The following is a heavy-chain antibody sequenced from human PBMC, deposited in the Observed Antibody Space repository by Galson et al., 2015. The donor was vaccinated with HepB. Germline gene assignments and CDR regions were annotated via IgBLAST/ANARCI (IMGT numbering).Heavy chain of an antibody. CDR3: ATYPFRSVSYHV. CDR2: IKQDGREK. CDR1: GFSFSDYW. Sequence: SLRLSCAASGFSFSDYWMSWVRQAPGKGLEWVANIKQDGREKYYVDSVKGRFTISRDNAKKSLYLQMNSLRVEDTAVYYCATYPFRSVSYHVWGQGTTVTVSS. D-gene: IGHD3-10*01. V-gene: IGHV3-7*01. J-gene: IGHJ6*02.